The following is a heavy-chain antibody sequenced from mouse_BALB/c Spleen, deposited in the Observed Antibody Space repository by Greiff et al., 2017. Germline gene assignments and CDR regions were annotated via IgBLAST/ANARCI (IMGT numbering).Heavy chain of an antibody. J-gene: IGHJ2*01. V-gene: IGHV3-2*02. CDR2: ISYSGST. Sequence: EVKLQESGPGLVKPSQSLSLTCTVTGYSITSDYAWNWIRQFPGNKLEWMGYISYSGSTSYNPSLKSRISITRDTSKNQFFLQLNSVTTEDTATYYCARYGNHYFDYWGQGTTLTVSS. D-gene: IGHD2-1*01. CDR1: GYSITSDYA. CDR3: ARYGNHYFDY.